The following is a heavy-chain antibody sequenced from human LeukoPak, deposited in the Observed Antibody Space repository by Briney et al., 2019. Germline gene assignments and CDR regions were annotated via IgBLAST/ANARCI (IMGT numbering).Heavy chain of an antibody. J-gene: IGHJ4*02. V-gene: IGHV3-30*18. CDR2: ISYDGGGK. CDR1: GFTFSSYG. D-gene: IGHD5-18*01. Sequence: GGSLRLSCAASGFTFSSYGMHWVRQAPGKGLEGVAVISYDGGGKFSADSVKGRFTISRGNSKNTLYLQMSSLRAEDTAVYYCAKEGTAMVGSYFDYWGQGALVTVSS. CDR3: AKEGTAMVGSYFDY.